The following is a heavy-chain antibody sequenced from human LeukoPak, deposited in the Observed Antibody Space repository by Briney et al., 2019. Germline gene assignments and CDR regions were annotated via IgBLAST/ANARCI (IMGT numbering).Heavy chain of an antibody. CDR1: RFTVSRNY. J-gene: IGHJ1*01. D-gene: IGHD2-8*01. CDR3: AREANGDFQH. Sequence: GGYLRLSCAGSRFTVSRNYMSWVRQAPGKGVEWVSVIYSGGNTYYADSVKGRFNISRDNAKNSLYLQMNSLRAEDTAVYYCAREANGDFQHWGQGTLVTVSS. V-gene: IGHV3-66*01. CDR2: IYSGGNT.